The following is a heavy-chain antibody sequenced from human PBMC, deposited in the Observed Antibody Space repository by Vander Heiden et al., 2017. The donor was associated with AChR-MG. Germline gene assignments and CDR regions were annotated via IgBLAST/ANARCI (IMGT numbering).Heavy chain of an antibody. D-gene: IGHD3-10*02. J-gene: IGHJ6*02. CDR3: AKCSDYYYGMDV. CDR2: ICGSGGST. V-gene: IGHV3-23*01. Sequence: EVQLLESGGGLVQPGGSLRLSCAASGFTFSSYAMSWVRQAPGKGLEWVSAICGSGGSTYYADSVKGRFTISRDNSKNTLYLQMNSLRAEDTAVYYCAKCSDYYYGMDVWGQGTTVTVSS. CDR1: GFTFSSYA.